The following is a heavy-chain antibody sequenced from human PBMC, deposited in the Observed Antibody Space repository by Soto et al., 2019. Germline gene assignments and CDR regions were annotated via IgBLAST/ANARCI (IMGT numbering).Heavy chain of an antibody. V-gene: IGHV3-23*01. CDR3: ARDRGGSGSSYLFDY. Sequence: EVQLLESGGGLVQPGGSLRLSCAASGFTFSSYAMSWVRQAPGKGLEWVSAISGSGGSTYYADSVKGRFTISRDNSKNTLYLQMNSLRAEDTAVYYCARDRGGSGSSYLFDYWGQGTLVTVSS. CDR2: ISGSGGST. CDR1: GFTFSSYA. J-gene: IGHJ4*02. D-gene: IGHD3-10*01.